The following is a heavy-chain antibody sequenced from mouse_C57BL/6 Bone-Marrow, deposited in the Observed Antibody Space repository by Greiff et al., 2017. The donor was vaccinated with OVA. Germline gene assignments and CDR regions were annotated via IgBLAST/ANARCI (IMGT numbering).Heavy chain of an antibody. J-gene: IGHJ1*03. CDR1: GYTFTSYT. V-gene: IGHV1-4*01. Sequence: QVQLQQSGAELARPGASVKMSCKASGYTFTSYTMHWVKQRPGQGLEWIGYINPSSGYTKYNQKFKDKATLTADKSSSTAYMQLSSMTSEDSAVYYWARRGSSSHWYFDVWGTGTTVTVSS. CDR3: ARRGSSSHWYFDV. D-gene: IGHD1-1*01. CDR2: INPSSGYT.